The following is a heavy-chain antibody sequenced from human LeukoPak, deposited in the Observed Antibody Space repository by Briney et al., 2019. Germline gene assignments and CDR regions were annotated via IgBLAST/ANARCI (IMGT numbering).Heavy chain of an antibody. J-gene: IGHJ4*02. CDR1: GGSSSSSSYY. Sequence: SETLSLTCTVSGGSSSSSSYYWGCIRQPPGKGLEWIGSIYYSGSTNYNPSLKSRVTISVDTSKNQFSLKLSSVTAADTAVYYCARLRITFGGVIVSPFDYWGQGTLVTVSS. D-gene: IGHD3-16*02. V-gene: IGHV4-39*07. CDR2: IYYSGST. CDR3: ARLRITFGGVIVSPFDY.